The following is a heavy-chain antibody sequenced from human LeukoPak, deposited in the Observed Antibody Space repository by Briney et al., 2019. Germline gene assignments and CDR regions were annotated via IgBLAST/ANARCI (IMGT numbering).Heavy chain of an antibody. CDR3: AKDQRTMIVVVIVGMTFDY. CDR2: ISGSGGST. V-gene: IGHV3-23*01. CDR1: GFTFSSYA. Sequence: GGSLRLSCAASGFTFSSYAMSWVRQAPGKGLEWVSAISGSGGSTYYADSVKGRFTISRDNSKNTLYLQMNSQRAEDTAVYYCAKDQRTMIVVVIVGMTFDYWGQGTLVTVSS. J-gene: IGHJ4*02. D-gene: IGHD3-22*01.